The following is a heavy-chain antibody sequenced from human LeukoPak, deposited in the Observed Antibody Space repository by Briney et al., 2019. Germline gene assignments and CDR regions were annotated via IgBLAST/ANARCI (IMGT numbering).Heavy chain of an antibody. Sequence: SVKVSCKASGGTFSSYTISWVRQAPGQGLEWMGGIIPIFGTANYAQKFQGRVTITADESTSTAYMELSSLRSEDTAVCYCARGGTGGRNFDYWGQGTLVTVSS. CDR1: GGTFSSYT. D-gene: IGHD3-16*01. V-gene: IGHV1-69*13. J-gene: IGHJ4*02. CDR3: ARGGTGGRNFDY. CDR2: IIPIFGTA.